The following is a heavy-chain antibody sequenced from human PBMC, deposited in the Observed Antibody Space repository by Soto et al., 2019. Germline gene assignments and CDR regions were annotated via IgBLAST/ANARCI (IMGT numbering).Heavy chain of an antibody. D-gene: IGHD3-3*01. V-gene: IGHV3-23*01. CDR2: ISGSGGST. Sequence: VQLLESGGGLVQPGGSLRLSCAASGFTFSSYAMSWVRQAPGKGLEWVSAISGSGGSTYYADSVKGRFTISRDNSKNTLYLQMNSLRAEDTAVYYCAKGLTYYDFWSGYSDYYYYYMDVWGKGTTVTVSS. CDR3: AKGLTYYDFWSGYSDYYYYYMDV. CDR1: GFTFSSYA. J-gene: IGHJ6*03.